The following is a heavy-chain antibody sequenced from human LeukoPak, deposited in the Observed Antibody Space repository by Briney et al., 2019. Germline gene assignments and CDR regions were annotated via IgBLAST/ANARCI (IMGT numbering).Heavy chain of an antibody. CDR1: GFTFSSYA. D-gene: IGHD6-13*01. CDR2: ISGSGSST. J-gene: IGHJ4*02. CDR3: AKDPGAAGHNYFDY. Sequence: GGSLRLSCAASGFTFSSYAVSWVRQAPGKGLEWVSAISGSGSSTYYADSVKGRFTISRDSSKNTLYLQTNSLRAEDTAVYYCAKDPGAAGHNYFDYWGQGTLVTVSS. V-gene: IGHV3-23*01.